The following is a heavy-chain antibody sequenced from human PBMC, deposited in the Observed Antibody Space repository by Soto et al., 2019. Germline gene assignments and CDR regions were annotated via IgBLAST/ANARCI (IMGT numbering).Heavy chain of an antibody. D-gene: IGHD3-3*01. CDR3: ARDSFWSGYYTSYYYGMDV. CDR1: GGTFSSYA. CDR2: IIPIFGTA. V-gene: IGHV1-69*13. Sequence: SVKVSCKASGGTFSSYAISWVRQAPGQGLEWMGGIIPIFGTANYAQKFQGRVTITADESTSTAYMELSSLRSEDTAVYYCARDSFWSGYYTSYYYGMDVWGQGTTVTVSS. J-gene: IGHJ6*02.